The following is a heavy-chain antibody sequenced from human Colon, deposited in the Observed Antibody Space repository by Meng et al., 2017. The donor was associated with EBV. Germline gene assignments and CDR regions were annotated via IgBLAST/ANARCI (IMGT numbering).Heavy chain of an antibody. CDR3: ARNYYFDY. V-gene: IGHV4-30-4*01. CDR2: IYYTGST. Sequence: VRRQVSGPGLLKPSQTLSLTCTVSGGSINSGDYYWSWIRQPPGKGLEWIGYIYYTGSTYYNPSLKSRVTISMDTSKNQFSLRLSSVTAADTAVYYCARNYYFDYWGQGTLVTVSS. J-gene: IGHJ4*02. CDR1: GGSINSGDYY.